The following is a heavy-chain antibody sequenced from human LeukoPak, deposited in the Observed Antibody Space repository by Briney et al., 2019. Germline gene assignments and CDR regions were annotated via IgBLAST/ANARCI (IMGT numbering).Heavy chain of an antibody. CDR2: IYYSGST. J-gene: IGHJ4*02. Sequence: SETLSLTCTVSGGSTSSYYWSWIRQPPGKGLEWIGYIYYSGSTNYNPSLKSRVTISVDTSKNQFSLKLSSVTAADTAVYYCARLSSGSSSWYDIDYWGQGTLVTVSS. D-gene: IGHD6-13*01. CDR1: GGSTSSYY. V-gene: IGHV4-59*08. CDR3: ARLSSGSSSWYDIDY.